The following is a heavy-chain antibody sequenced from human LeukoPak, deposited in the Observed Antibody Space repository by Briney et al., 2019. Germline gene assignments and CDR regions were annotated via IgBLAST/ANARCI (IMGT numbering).Heavy chain of an antibody. CDR1: GGSISSGSYY. CDR2: IYTSGST. D-gene: IGHD5-18*01. Sequence: PSETLSLTCTVSGGSISSGSYYWSWIRQSAGKGLEWIGRIYTSGSTNYNPSLKSRVTISVDTSKNQFSLKLSSVTAADTAVYYCARGGYTAMVGVYYYYGMDVWGQGTTVTVSS. J-gene: IGHJ6*02. V-gene: IGHV4-61*02. CDR3: ARGGYTAMVGVYYYYGMDV.